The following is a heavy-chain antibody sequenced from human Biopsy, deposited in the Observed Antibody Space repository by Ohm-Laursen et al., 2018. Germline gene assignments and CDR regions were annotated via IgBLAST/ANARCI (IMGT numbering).Heavy chain of an antibody. CDR1: RDSISNYY. D-gene: IGHD2-2*01. J-gene: IGHJ6*02. CDR2: IYYTGST. V-gene: IGHV4-59*01. Sequence: SDTLSLTWTVSRDSISNYYWTWIRQSPGKGLEWIGYIYYTGSTNYNPSVKSRVTISVDTSKNQFSLKLNSVTAADTAVYYCARDNIPYCTSTSCDLFGMDVWGQGTTVTVSS. CDR3: ARDNIPYCTSTSCDLFGMDV.